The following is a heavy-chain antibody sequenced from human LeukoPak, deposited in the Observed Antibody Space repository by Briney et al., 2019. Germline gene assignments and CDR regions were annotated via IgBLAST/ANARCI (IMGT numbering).Heavy chain of an antibody. D-gene: IGHD5-18*01. CDR2: ISYDGSNK. CDR1: GFTFSSYG. Sequence: GGSLRLSCAASGFTFSSYGMHWVRQAPGKGLEWVAVISYDGSNKYYADSVKGRFTISRDNSKNTLYLQMNSLRAKDTAVYYCAKDPFSYSWSFLITAYFQHWGQGTLVTVSS. V-gene: IGHV3-30*18. CDR3: AKDPFSYSWSFLITAYFQH. J-gene: IGHJ1*01.